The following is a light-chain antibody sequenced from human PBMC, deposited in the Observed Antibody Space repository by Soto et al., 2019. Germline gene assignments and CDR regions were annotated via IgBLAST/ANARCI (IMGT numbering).Light chain of an antibody. J-gene: IGKJ1*01. Sequence: ITQSPSTLSGSVRDRVTITCRASQTISSLLPWYQQKPGKAPKLLIYKASTLKSGVPSRFSGSGSGTEFTLTISSLQPDDFATYYCQHYNSYSEAFGQGTKV. CDR3: QHYNSYSEA. CDR2: KAS. V-gene: IGKV1-5*03. CDR1: QTISSL.